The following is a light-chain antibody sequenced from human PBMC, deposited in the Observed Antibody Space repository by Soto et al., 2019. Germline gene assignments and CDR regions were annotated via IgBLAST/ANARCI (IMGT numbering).Light chain of an antibody. CDR1: QYISTY. J-gene: IGKJ1*01. Sequence: DIQMTQSPSSLSASVGDRVTITCRSSQYISTYLNWYQQKPGKAPKVLIYAASRLQSGVPSRFSGRGSGTDFTLTISSLQPEDFATYFCQQNYAYPWTFGQGTKVDIK. CDR2: AAS. V-gene: IGKV1-39*01. CDR3: QQNYAYPWT.